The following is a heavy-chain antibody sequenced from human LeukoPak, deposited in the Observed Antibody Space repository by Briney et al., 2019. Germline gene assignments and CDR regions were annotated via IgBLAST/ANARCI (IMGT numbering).Heavy chain of an antibody. CDR3: SRTRCIEAAPGGFDY. Sequence: ASVKLSCKASGGTFSSDAISLVRHAPGQGLELMGGSIPIFGTANYAQKFQGRGTITADKSTSTPYMELSSPRYNYTAVDYYSRTRCIEAAPGGFDYWGEGPVVIVS. J-gene: IGHJ4*02. CDR1: GGTFSSDA. CDR2: SIPIFGTA. D-gene: IGHD6-13*01. V-gene: IGHV1-69*06.